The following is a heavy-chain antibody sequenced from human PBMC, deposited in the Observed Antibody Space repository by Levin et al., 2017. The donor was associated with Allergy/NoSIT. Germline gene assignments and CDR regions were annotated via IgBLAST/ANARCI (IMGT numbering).Heavy chain of an antibody. V-gene: IGHV1-69*04. CDR3: ARDSRYSSGYTRDY. D-gene: IGHD6-19*01. Sequence: SVKVSCKASGGTFSSYPISWVRQAPGQGLEWMGRIIPILGIANYAQKFQGRVTITADKSTSTAYMELSSLRSEDTAVYYCARDSRYSSGYTRDYWGQGTLVTVSS. J-gene: IGHJ4*02. CDR1: GGTFSSYP. CDR2: IIPILGIA.